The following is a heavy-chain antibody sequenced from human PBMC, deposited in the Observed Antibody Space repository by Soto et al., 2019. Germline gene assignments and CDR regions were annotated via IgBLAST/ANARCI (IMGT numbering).Heavy chain of an antibody. CDR3: AREAAPHSGGWHY. J-gene: IGHJ4*02. CDR2: IVPVYGTA. V-gene: IGHV1-69*12. Sequence: QVQLVQSGAEVKKPGSSVKVSCKASGDTYSSYEINWVRPAPGIGLEWMGGIVPVYGTANYAPKVQGRVTFIADVSTGTTYMWLSSRRSEDTAVYFCAREAAPHSGGWHYWGQGTLVTVSS. D-gene: IGHD6-19*01. CDR1: GDTYSSYE.